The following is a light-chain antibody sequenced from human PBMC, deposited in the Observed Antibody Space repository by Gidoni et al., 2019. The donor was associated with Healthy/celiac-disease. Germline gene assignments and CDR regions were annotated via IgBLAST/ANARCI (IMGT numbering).Light chain of an antibody. Sequence: QSALTQPASVSASPGQSITISCTGTSSDVGGYNYVSWYQQHPVKAPKLMIYDVSNRPSGVSNRFSGSKSGNTASLTISGLQAEDEADYYCSSYTSSSTLVFGGGTKLTVL. CDR3: SSYTSSSTLV. CDR1: SSDVGGYNY. V-gene: IGLV2-14*01. CDR2: DVS. J-gene: IGLJ3*02.